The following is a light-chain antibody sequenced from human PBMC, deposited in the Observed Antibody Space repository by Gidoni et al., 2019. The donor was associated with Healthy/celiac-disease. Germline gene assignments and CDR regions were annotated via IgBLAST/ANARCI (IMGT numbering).Light chain of an antibody. CDR2: DAS. V-gene: IGKV3-11*01. Sequence: EIVLTQSPATLSLSLGERATLSCRASQSVSSYLAWYQQKPGQAPRLLIYDASSGSGTDYTLTISSLEAEDFAVYYCQQRSNWPPITFGQGTRLEIK. CDR3: QQRSNWPPIT. J-gene: IGKJ5*01. CDR1: QSVSSY.